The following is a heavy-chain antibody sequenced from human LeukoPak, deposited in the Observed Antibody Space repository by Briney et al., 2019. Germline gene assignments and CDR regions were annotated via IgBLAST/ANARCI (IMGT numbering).Heavy chain of an antibody. CDR1: GFTISTYS. Sequence: GGSLRLSCAASGFTISTYSMNWVRQAPGKGLKWVSSISSSSSYIYYADSVKGRFTISTDNAKNSLFLHMTSMRAEDTAVYYCARDYSSDRSEYFQHWGQGTLVTVSS. V-gene: IGHV3-21*06. CDR2: ISSSSSYI. J-gene: IGHJ1*01. CDR3: ARDYSSDRSEYFQH. D-gene: IGHD6-19*01.